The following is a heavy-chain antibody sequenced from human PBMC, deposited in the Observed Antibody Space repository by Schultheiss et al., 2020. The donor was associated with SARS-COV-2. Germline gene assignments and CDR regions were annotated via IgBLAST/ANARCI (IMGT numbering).Heavy chain of an antibody. CDR3: ARGTSGYCSGGSCLSPYYYGMDV. J-gene: IGHJ6*02. D-gene: IGHD2-15*01. CDR1: GYSISSGYY. CDR2: IYYSGST. Sequence: SETLSLTCAVSGYSISSGYYWGWIRQPPGKGLEWIGSIYYSGSTYYNPSLKSRVTISVDTSKNQFSLKLSSVTAADTAVYYCARGTSGYCSGGSCLSPYYYGMDVWGQGTTVTVSS. V-gene: IGHV4-38-2*01.